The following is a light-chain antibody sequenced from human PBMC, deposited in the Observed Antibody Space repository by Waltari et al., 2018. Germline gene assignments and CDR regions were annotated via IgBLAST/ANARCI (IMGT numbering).Light chain of an antibody. Sequence: DIVLTQSPGTLSLSPGERATLPCRTSQSVGRTLAWYQQKPGQAPRLLIYGASIRATGIPDRFSGSGSGTDFSLTISRLEPEDFAVYYCQHYVRLPVTFGQGTKVEIK. CDR3: QHYVRLPVT. V-gene: IGKV3-20*01. CDR2: GAS. J-gene: IGKJ1*01. CDR1: QSVGRT.